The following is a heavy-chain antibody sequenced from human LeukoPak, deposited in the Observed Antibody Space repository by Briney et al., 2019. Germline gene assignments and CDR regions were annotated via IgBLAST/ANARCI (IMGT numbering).Heavy chain of an antibody. Sequence: AAVKVSCKASGYTFTSYGISWLRQAPGQGLEGMGWISAYNGNTNYAQKLQGRVTMTTDTSTSTAYMELRSLRSADTAVYYCARGITVTCFAYWGQGTLVTVSS. CDR1: GYTFTSYG. J-gene: IGHJ4*02. CDR2: ISAYNGNT. D-gene: IGHD4-17*01. CDR3: ARGITVTCFAY. V-gene: IGHV1-18*01.